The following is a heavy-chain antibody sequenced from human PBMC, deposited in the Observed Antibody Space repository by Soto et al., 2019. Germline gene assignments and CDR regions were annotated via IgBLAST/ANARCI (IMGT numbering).Heavy chain of an antibody. V-gene: IGHV3-48*01. J-gene: IGHJ4*02. D-gene: IGHD2-21*01. CDR3: ARESYGLYFDY. CDR2: ISSSSSTI. Sequence: GGSLRLSCAASGFTFSSYSMNWVRQAPGKGLEWVSYISSSSSTIYYADSVKGRFTISRDNAKNSLYLQMNSLRAEDTAVYYCARESYGLYFDYWGQGTLVTVSS. CDR1: GFTFSSYS.